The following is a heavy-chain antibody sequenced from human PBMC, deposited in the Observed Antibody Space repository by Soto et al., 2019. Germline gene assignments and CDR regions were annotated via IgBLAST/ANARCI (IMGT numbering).Heavy chain of an antibody. CDR3: ARDRLRGYDSSGFYS. D-gene: IGHD3-22*01. Sequence: QVQLVQSGAELRQPGASVKVSCKAAGYSFSSYGINWVRQAPGQGLEWMGWINTYNGNRNYAQKFEDRVTMTTATSTNTVYMELRSLKSDDTAIYYWARDRLRGYDSSGFYSWGQGTLVTVSS. V-gene: IGHV1-18*01. CDR1: GYSFSSYG. CDR2: INTYNGNR. J-gene: IGHJ4*02.